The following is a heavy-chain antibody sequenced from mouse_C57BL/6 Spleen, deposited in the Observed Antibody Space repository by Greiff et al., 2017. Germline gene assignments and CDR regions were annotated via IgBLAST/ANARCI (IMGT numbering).Heavy chain of an antibody. V-gene: IGHV5-12*01. CDR1: GFTFSDYY. CDR3: ARQRGKGGFDY. J-gene: IGHJ2*01. Sequence: DVHLVESGGGLVQPGGSLKLSCAASGFTFSDYYMYWVRQTPEKRLEWVAYISNGGGSTYYPDTVKGRFTISRDNAKNTLYLQMSRLKSEDTAMYYCARQRGKGGFDYWGQGTTLTVSS. CDR2: ISNGGGST.